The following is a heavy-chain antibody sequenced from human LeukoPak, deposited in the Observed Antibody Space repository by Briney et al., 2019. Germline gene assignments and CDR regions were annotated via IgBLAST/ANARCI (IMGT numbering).Heavy chain of an antibody. J-gene: IGHJ5*02. CDR1: GFTFSSYG. V-gene: IGHV3-33*08. D-gene: IGHD2-21*02. CDR3: ARLLLKQAEGWFDP. CDR2: IRYDGSNK. Sequence: GGSLRLSCAASGFTFSSYGMHWVRQAPGKGLEWVAVIRYDGSNKYYADSVKGRFTISRDNSKNTLYLQMNSLRAEDTAVYYCARLLLKQAEGWFDPWGQGTLVTVSS.